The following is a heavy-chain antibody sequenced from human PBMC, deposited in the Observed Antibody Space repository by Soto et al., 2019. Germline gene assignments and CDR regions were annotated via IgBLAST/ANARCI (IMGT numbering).Heavy chain of an antibody. CDR1: GGSISSYY. CDR3: ARDYGYSSSQGAFDI. CDR2: IYYSGST. J-gene: IGHJ3*02. D-gene: IGHD6-13*01. V-gene: IGHV4-59*01. Sequence: SETLSLTCTVSGGSISSYYWSWIRQPPGKGLEWIGYIYYSGSTNYNPSLKSRVTISVDTSKNQFSLKLSSVTAADTAVYYCARDYGYSSSQGAFDIWGQGTMVTVSS.